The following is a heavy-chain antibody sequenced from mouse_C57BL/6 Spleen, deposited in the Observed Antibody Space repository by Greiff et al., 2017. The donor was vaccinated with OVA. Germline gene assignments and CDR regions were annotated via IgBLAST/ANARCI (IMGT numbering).Heavy chain of an antibody. J-gene: IGHJ2*01. Sequence: VQLQQSGPELVKPGASVKISCKASGYSFTGYYMNWVKQSPEKSLERIGEINPSTGGTTYNQKFKAKATLTVDKSSSTAYMQLKSLTSEDSAVYYCARGYYSHYFDYWGQGTTLTVSS. CDR3: ARGYYSHYFDY. CDR1: GYSFTGYY. V-gene: IGHV1-42*01. D-gene: IGHD1-1*01. CDR2: INPSTGGT.